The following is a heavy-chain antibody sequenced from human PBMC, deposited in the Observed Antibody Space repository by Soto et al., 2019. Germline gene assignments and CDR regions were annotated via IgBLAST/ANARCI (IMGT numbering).Heavy chain of an antibody. V-gene: IGHV1-3*01. CDR3: ARGQAETGHPFDY. CDR2: INAGNGNT. CDR1: GYTFTSYA. J-gene: IGHJ4*02. Sequence: ASVKVSCKASGYTFTSYAMHWVRQAPGQRLEWMGWINAGNGNTKYSQKFQGRVTITRDTSASTAYMELSSLRSEDTAVYYCARGQAETGHPFDYWGQGTLVTVSS. D-gene: IGHD2-15*01.